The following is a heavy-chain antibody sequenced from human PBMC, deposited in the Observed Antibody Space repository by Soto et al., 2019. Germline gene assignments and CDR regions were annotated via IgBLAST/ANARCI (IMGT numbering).Heavy chain of an antibody. Sequence: GGSLRHSCAASGFTFSSDGRHRVRQAPGKGLEWVSAISGSGGSTYYADSVKGRFTISRDNSKNTLYLQMNSLRAEDRAVYYCANDYCSGGSCYSGITGFDPWGQGTLVPVSS. D-gene: IGHD2-15*01. V-gene: IGHV3-23*01. CDR1: GFTFSSDG. J-gene: IGHJ5*02. CDR3: ANDYCSGGSCYSGITGFDP. CDR2: ISGSGGST.